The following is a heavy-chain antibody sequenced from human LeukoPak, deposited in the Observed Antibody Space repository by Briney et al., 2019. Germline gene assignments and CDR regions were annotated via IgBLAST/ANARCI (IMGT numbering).Heavy chain of an antibody. CDR1: GFTFSSYA. J-gene: IGHJ4*02. Sequence: GGSLRLSCAASGFTFSSYAMSWVRQAPGKGLEWVSSINGDGGSTYYADSVKGRFTISRDNSKNTLYLQVNSLRAEDTAVYYCAKYYYDGDTYSFDYWGQGTLVTVSS. CDR3: AKYYYDGDTYSFDY. D-gene: IGHD3-22*01. CDR2: INGDGGST. V-gene: IGHV3-23*01.